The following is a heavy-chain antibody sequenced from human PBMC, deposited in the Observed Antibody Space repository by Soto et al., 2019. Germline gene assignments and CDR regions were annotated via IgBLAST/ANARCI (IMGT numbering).Heavy chain of an antibody. D-gene: IGHD3-9*01. V-gene: IGHV3-15*07. Sequence: GGSLRLSCAASGFTFSNAWMNWVRQAPGKGLEWVGRIKSKTDGGTTDYAAPVKGRFTISRDDSKNTLYLQMNSLKTEDTAVYYCTTDLYWSLGYYDILTAYYDFDYWGQGTLVTVSS. J-gene: IGHJ4*02. CDR2: IKSKTDGGTT. CDR1: GFTFSNAW. CDR3: TTDLYWSLGYYDILTAYYDFDY.